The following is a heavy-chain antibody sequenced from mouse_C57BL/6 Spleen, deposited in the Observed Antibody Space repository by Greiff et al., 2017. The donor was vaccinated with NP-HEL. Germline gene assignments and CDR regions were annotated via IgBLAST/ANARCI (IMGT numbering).Heavy chain of an antibody. D-gene: IGHD4-1*01. CDR3: AGCWEYAVDD. Sequence: VQLQESGAELVKPGASVKLSCTASGFNIKDYYMHWVKQRTEQGLEWIGRMEAEEGETKYAPKLQGKATKTADTTSNKTYLQLSSLTSEDTAVYYCAGCWEYAVDDWGQGTSVTVSS. CDR1: GFNIKDYY. J-gene: IGHJ4*01. V-gene: IGHV14-2*01. CDR2: MEAEEGET.